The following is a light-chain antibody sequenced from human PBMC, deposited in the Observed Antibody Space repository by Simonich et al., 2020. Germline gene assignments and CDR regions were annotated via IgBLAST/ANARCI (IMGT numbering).Light chain of an antibody. CDR2: KVS. J-gene: IGKJ5*01. CDR3: MQGIHLPIT. V-gene: IGKV2-30*02. Sequence: DVVMTQSPLSLPVTLGQPASISCRSSQSLVHSDGNTYVNWFQQRPGQSPRRLIYKVSNRDSWVPDRFSGSGSGTDFTLKISRVEAEDVGVYYCMQGIHLPITFGQGTRLEIK. CDR1: QSLVHSDGNTY.